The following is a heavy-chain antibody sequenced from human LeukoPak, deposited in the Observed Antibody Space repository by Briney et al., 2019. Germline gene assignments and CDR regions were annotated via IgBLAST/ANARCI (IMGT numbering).Heavy chain of an antibody. CDR3: ARDHIAVAGTGSNYYMDV. Sequence: SQTLSLTCAISGDSVSSNSAAWNWIRQSPSRGLEWLGRTYYRSKWYNDYAVSVKSRITINPDTSKNQFSLQLNSVTPEDTAVYYCARDHIAVAGTGSNYYMDVWGKGTTVTVSS. V-gene: IGHV6-1*01. D-gene: IGHD6-19*01. J-gene: IGHJ6*03. CDR2: TYYRSKWYN. CDR1: GDSVSSNSAA.